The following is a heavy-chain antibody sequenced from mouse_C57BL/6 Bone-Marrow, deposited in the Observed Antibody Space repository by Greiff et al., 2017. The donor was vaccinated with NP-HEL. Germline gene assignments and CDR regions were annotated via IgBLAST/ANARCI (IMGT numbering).Heavy chain of an antibody. D-gene: IGHD2-3*01. Sequence: VQLQQPGAELVKPGASVKLSCKASGYTFTSYWMHWVKQRPGRGLEGIGRIDPNSGGTKYNEKFKSKATLTVDKPSSTAYMQLSSLTSEDSAVYYCARRDGYYYYYAMDYWGQGTSVTVSS. V-gene: IGHV1-72*01. CDR2: IDPNSGGT. CDR1: GYTFTSYW. CDR3: ARRDGYYYYYAMDY. J-gene: IGHJ4*01.